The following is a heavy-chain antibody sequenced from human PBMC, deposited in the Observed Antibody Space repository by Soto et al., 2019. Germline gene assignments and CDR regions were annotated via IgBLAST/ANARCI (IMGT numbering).Heavy chain of an antibody. J-gene: IGHJ6*02. CDR2: IDWAGDR. Sequence: PTQTLTLTCTFSGFSLTTSGMCVSWARQTPGKAPEWLALIDWAGDRYYTTSLRTRLTISKGTSRNQVVLTMTDMDPGDTATYYCVRTAYSFGWSGSLGMDVWGQGITVT. D-gene: IGHD3-16*01. V-gene: IGHV2-70*20. CDR1: GFSLTTSGMC. CDR3: VRTAYSFGWSGSLGMDV.